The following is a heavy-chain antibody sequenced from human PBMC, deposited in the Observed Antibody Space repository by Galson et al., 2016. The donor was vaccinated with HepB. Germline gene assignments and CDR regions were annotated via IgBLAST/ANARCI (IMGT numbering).Heavy chain of an antibody. D-gene: IGHD6-19*01. CDR2: IWYDGSSQ. J-gene: IGHJ3*01. Sequence: SLRLCCAASGFMFRNFGMHWVRQAPGKGLEWLATIWYDGSSQVYSDSAKGRFTISRDNSKDTLYLQLNSLRVDDTAVYFCARESIGARTVAGTFDFWGQGELVTVSS. CDR1: GFMFRNFG. V-gene: IGHV3-33*01. CDR3: ARESIGARTVAGTFDF.